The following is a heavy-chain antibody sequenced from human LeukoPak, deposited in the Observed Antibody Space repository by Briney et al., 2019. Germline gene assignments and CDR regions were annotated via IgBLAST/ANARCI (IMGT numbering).Heavy chain of an antibody. CDR3: AKDALWFGELFWYDY. CDR1: GFTFSSYG. V-gene: IGHV3-30*18. J-gene: IGHJ4*02. CDR2: ISYGGSNK. D-gene: IGHD3-10*01. Sequence: GGSLRLSCAASGFTFSSYGMHWVRQAPGKGLEWVAVISYGGSNKYYADSVKGRFTISRDNSKNTLYLQMNSLRAEDTAVYYCAKDALWFGELFWYDYWGQGTLVTVSS.